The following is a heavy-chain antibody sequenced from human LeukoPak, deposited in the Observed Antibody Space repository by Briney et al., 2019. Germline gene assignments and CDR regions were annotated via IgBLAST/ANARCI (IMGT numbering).Heavy chain of an antibody. V-gene: IGHV1-3*01. CDR3: ARALFFYGDFPYFDY. D-gene: IGHD4-17*01. CDR2: INAATGNT. Sequence: ASVKVSCKASGYTFTNYAIHWVRQAPGQRLELMGWINAATGNTKYSQNFQGRITITRDTSASTAYMELNSLRSEDTAVYFCARALFFYGDFPYFDYWGQGALVTVS. CDR1: GYTFTNYA. J-gene: IGHJ4*02.